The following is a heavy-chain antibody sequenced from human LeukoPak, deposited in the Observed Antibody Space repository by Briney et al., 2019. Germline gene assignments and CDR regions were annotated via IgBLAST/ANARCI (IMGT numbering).Heavy chain of an antibody. J-gene: IGHJ4*02. V-gene: IGHV3-48*04. Sequence: GGSLRLSCAASGFTFSSHWMHWVRQAPGKGLEWVAYISSGGRTIYYADSVKGRFTISRDNAKNSLYLQMNSLRAEDTAVYYCAREGVGAGDFDYWGQGTLVTVSS. CDR3: AREGVGAGDFDY. CDR1: GFTFSSHW. D-gene: IGHD1-26*01. CDR2: ISSGGRTI.